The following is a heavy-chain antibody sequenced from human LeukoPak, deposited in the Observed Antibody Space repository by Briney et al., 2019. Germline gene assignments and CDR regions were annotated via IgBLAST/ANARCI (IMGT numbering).Heavy chain of an antibody. J-gene: IGHJ4*02. CDR2: ISYDGNNK. CDR3: AKDILPGIPDD. CDR1: GFTFSSYE. D-gene: IGHD1-14*01. V-gene: IGHV3-30*18. Sequence: PGGSLRLSCAASGFTFSSYEMNWVRQAPGKGLEWVAVISYDGNNKYYADSVKGRFTISRDNSKNTLYLQMNSLRAEDTAVYYCAKDILPGIPDDWGQGTLVTVSS.